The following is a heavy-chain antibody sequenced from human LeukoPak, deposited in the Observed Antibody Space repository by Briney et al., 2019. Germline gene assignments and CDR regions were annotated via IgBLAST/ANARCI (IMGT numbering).Heavy chain of an antibody. CDR2: ISHSGANT. D-gene: IGHD2-15*01. V-gene: IGHV3-23*01. CDR1: GFTFSDSA. J-gene: IGHJ4*02. Sequence: GGSLRLSCAASGFTFSDSAMDWVRQAPGKGLEWVSLISHSGANTFYADSVKGRFNVSRDNSKNTMYLQMNSLRAEDTAVYYCAKDIEASIWGQGTLVAVSS. CDR3: AKDIEASI.